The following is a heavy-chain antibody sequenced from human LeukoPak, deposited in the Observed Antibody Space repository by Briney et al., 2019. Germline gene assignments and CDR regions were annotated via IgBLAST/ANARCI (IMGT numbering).Heavy chain of an antibody. Sequence: SETLSLTCVVSGGSISSTSYYWGWIRQPPGKGLEWIGSIYYSGSTYYSPSLKSRVTISVDTSKNQFSLRLTSVTAADTAVYYCASLRVPGDFDYWGQGTLVTVSS. CDR2: IYYSGST. J-gene: IGHJ4*02. D-gene: IGHD3-16*01. CDR3: ASLRVPGDFDY. CDR1: GGSISSTSYY. V-gene: IGHV4-39*07.